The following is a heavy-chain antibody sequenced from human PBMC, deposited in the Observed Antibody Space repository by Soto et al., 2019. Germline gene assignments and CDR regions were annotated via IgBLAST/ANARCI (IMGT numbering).Heavy chain of an antibody. D-gene: IGHD2-15*01. CDR1: GFTFSNYD. J-gene: IGHJ4*02. V-gene: IGHV3-30*18. CDR3: AKDGGPRYWRGSGGLPAGAD. CDR2: ISYDGSHK. Sequence: QVQLLESGGGVVQPGGSLRLSCAGSGFTFSNYDLHWVRQAPGKGLEWVAGISYDGSHKYYADSVKGRFTISRDNSNKIQYQQTHSLKAKDTGVYYWAKDGGPRYWRGSGGLPAGADWGQGTLVTVSS.